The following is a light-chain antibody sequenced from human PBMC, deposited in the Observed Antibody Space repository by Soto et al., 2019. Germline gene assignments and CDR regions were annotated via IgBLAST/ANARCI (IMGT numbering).Light chain of an antibody. CDR2: QTS. J-gene: IGKJ3*01. CDR1: QNVRSY. CDR3: QQYYIYPPA. V-gene: IGKV1-5*03. Sequence: DIQMTQSPSTLSASVGDRVNITCRASQNVRSYLAWYQQKSGKAPKLLIYQTSNLQSGVPSRFSGSGSETEFPLAISSLQPEDFATYYCQQYYIYPPAFGLGTKVDIK.